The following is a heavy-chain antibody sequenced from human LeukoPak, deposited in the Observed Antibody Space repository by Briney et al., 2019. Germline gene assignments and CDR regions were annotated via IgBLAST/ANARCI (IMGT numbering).Heavy chain of an antibody. Sequence: SETLTITCPVSGCSISSYYWSWIRQPPGKGLEWIGFIYSSGSTNYNPSLMSRVAISVDTSNNQFALQLSTIPTAYTAVYYCSRPTSSSGSGWPNYFDYWGQETLVTVSS. V-gene: IGHV4-59*08. CDR1: GCSISSYY. D-gene: IGHD6-19*01. J-gene: IGHJ4*02. CDR2: IYSSGST. CDR3: SRPTSSSGSGWPNYFDY.